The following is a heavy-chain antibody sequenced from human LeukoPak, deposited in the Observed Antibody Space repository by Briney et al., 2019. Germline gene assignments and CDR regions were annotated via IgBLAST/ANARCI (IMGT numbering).Heavy chain of an antibody. Sequence: GGSLRLSCAASGFSFSRYWMSWVRQAPGKGLEWVANIKQDGSEKNYVESVKGRFTISRDNAKNSLYLQMNSLRAEDTAVYYCASPYDPRSYWGQGTLVTVSS. CDR1: GFSFSRYW. V-gene: IGHV3-7*01. CDR2: IKQDGSEK. J-gene: IGHJ4*02. CDR3: ASPYDPRSY. D-gene: IGHD3-16*01.